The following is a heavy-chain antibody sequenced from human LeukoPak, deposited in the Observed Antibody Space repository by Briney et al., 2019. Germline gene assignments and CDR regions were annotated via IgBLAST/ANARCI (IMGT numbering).Heavy chain of an antibody. J-gene: IGHJ4*02. V-gene: IGHV3-7*01. CDR3: ARMMTVWYFDY. CDR2: MKPDGTLK. D-gene: IGHD2-21*01. Sequence: PGGSLTLSXAVSGFTFSTYWMSWVRQAPGKGPEWVANMKPDGTLKYYVDSVKGRFTISRDNAKNSLYLQMNSLRAEDTAVYYCARMMTVWYFDYWGQGTLVTVSS. CDR1: GFTFSTYW.